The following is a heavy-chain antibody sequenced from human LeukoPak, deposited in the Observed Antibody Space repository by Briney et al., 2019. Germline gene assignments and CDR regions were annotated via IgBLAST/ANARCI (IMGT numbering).Heavy chain of an antibody. CDR1: GFTVSSNY. CDR3: ARPERGYSYGYFFDY. D-gene: IGHD5-18*01. CDR2: VYSGGST. V-gene: IGHV3-66*04. Sequence: GGSLRLSCAASGFTVSSNYMSWVRQAPGKGLEWVSVVYSGGSTYYADSVKGRFTISRDNSKNTLYLQMNSLRAEDTAVYYCARPERGYSYGYFFDYWGQGALVTVSS. J-gene: IGHJ4*02.